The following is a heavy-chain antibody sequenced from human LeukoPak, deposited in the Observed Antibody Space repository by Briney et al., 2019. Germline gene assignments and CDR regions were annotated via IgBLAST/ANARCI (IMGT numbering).Heavy chain of an antibody. CDR2: ISSSSSYI. J-gene: IGHJ4*02. CDR3: AREGVSGYDPIDY. V-gene: IGHV3-21*01. D-gene: IGHD5-12*01. Sequence: GGSLRLSCAASGFTFSSYSMNWVRQAPGKGLEWVSSISSSSSYIYYADSVKGRFTISRNNAKNSLYLQMNSLRAEDTAVYYCAREGVSGYDPIDYWGQGTLVTVSS. CDR1: GFTFSSYS.